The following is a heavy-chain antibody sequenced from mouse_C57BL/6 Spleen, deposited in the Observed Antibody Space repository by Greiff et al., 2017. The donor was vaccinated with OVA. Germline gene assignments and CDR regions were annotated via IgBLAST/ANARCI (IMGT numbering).Heavy chain of an antibody. Sequence: EVHLVESGTVLARPGASVKMSCKTSGYTFTSYWMHWVKQRPGQGLEWIGAIYPGNSDTSYNQKFKGKAKLTAVTSASTAYMELSSLTNEDSAVYYCTLTTVVAHFDYWGQGTTLTVSS. D-gene: IGHD1-1*01. CDR1: GYTFTSYW. V-gene: IGHV1-5*01. J-gene: IGHJ2*01. CDR2: IYPGNSDT. CDR3: TLTTVVAHFDY.